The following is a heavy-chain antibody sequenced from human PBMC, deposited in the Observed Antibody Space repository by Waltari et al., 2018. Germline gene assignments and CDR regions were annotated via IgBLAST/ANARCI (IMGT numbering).Heavy chain of an antibody. Sequence: QVQLQESGPGLVKPSQTLSLTCTVSGGSISSGSYYWSWIRQPAGKGLEWIGRIYTSGSTNSTPSLKSRVTISVDTSKNQFSLKLSSVTAADTAVYYCARDNFRRNYVRYYYYYMDVWGKGTTVTVSS. CDR3: ARDNFRRNYVRYYYYYMDV. D-gene: IGHD1-7*01. J-gene: IGHJ6*03. CDR2: IYTSGST. CDR1: GGSISSGSYY. V-gene: IGHV4-61*02.